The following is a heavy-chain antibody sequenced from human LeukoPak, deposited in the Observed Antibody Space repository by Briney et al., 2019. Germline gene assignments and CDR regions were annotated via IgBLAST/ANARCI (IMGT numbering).Heavy chain of an antibody. Sequence: ASETLSLTCTVSGASISSASYYWSWIRQPAGKGLEWIGRIYISGSTNYNPSLKSRVTISVDTSKNQFSLKLSSVTAADTAVYYCASGSRRYSSGLDAFDIWGQGTMVTVSS. J-gene: IGHJ3*02. V-gene: IGHV4-61*02. CDR1: GASISSASYY. D-gene: IGHD6-19*01. CDR3: ASGSRRYSSGLDAFDI. CDR2: IYISGST.